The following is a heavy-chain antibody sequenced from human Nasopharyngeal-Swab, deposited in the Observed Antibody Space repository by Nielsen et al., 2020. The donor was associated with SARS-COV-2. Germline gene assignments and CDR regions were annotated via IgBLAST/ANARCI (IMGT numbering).Heavy chain of an antibody. D-gene: IGHD3-10*01. Sequence: GESLKISCAVSGFTFSNAWMNWIRQAPGKGLEWVGRLKSKSDGGAADYTSPVKDRFVISRDDSKNMLYLQMNNLKTEDTALYYCSATTMIRGVFHFDSWGQGTLVTVS. J-gene: IGHJ4*02. CDR2: LKSKSDGGAA. V-gene: IGHV3-15*01. CDR3: SATTMIRGVFHFDS. CDR1: GFTFSNAW.